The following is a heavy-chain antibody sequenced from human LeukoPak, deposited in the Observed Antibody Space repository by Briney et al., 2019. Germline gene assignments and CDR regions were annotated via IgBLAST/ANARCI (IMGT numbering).Heavy chain of an antibody. CDR3: ARHVTPEDAFDI. CDR2: IYYSGTT. J-gene: IGHJ3*02. CDR1: GGSISSSSYY. V-gene: IGHV4-39*01. Sequence: SETLSLTCSVSGGSISSSSYYWGWIRQPPGKGLEWIGSIYYSGTTYYSPSLKSRVTISVDTSKNQFSLKLSSVTAADTAVYYCARHVTPEDAFDIWGQGTMVTVSS.